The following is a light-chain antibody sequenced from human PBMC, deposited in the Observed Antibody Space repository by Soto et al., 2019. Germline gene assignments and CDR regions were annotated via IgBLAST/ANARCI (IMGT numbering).Light chain of an antibody. CDR2: YIS. V-gene: IGKV3D-15*01. J-gene: IGKJ5*01. CDR1: HSAGNF. Sequence: EIVMTQSPATLSLSPGETASLSFRASHSAGNFLAWYQQKPGQAPRLLIYYISTRATGIPARFSGSGSGTEFTLTINSLQSEDSAVYYCQQHNQWPITFGQGTRLEIK. CDR3: QQHNQWPIT.